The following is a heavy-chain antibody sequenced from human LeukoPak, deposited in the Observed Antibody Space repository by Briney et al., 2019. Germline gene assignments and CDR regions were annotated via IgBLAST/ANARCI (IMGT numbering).Heavy chain of an antibody. CDR3: ARSISGDHFDY. D-gene: IGHD2-15*01. V-gene: IGHV4-61*02. J-gene: IGHJ4*02. CDR1: GGSISSGSYY. CDR2: IYTSGST. Sequence: SETLSLTCTVSGGSISSGSYYWSWIRQPAGKGLEWIGRIYTSGSTNYNPSLKSRVTISVDTSKNQFSLKLSSVTAADTAVYYCARSISGDHFDYWGQGTLVTVSS.